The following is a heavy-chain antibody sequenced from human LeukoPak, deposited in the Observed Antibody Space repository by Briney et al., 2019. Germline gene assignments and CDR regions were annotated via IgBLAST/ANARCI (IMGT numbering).Heavy chain of an antibody. Sequence: PGGSLRLSCAASGFTFDDCAMHWVRQAPGKGLEGVSGLSWNSGSIGYADSVKGRFTISRDNAKNSLYLQMNSLRAEDTALYYCAKAIRYDLVVVPAAIRSNDAFDIWGQGTMVTVSS. V-gene: IGHV3-9*01. CDR1: GFTFDDCA. D-gene: IGHD2-2*02. CDR3: AKAIRYDLVVVPAAIRSNDAFDI. J-gene: IGHJ3*02. CDR2: LSWNSGSI.